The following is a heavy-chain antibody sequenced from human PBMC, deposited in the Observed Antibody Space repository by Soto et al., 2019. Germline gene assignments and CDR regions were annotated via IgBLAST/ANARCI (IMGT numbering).Heavy chain of an antibody. CDR1: GGTFSSYT. CDR3: ARGAEGAAGTDY. D-gene: IGHD6-13*01. CDR2: IIPILGIA. J-gene: IGHJ4*02. Sequence: QVQLVQSGAEVKKPGSSVKVSCKASGGTFSSYTISWVRQAPGQGLEWMGRIIPILGIANYAQKFQGRVTITADESTSTAYMELSSLRSEDTAVYYCARGAEGAAGTDYWGQGTLVTVSS. V-gene: IGHV1-69*02.